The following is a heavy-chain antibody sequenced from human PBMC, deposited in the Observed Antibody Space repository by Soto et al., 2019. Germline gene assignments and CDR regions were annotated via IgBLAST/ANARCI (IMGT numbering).Heavy chain of an antibody. CDR2: ISAYNGNT. D-gene: IGHD3-22*01. CDR3: ARDAYYYDISGSRGGIPIYY. Sequence: QVQLVQSGAEVKKPGASVKVSCKASGYTVTSYGISWVRQAPGQGLEWLGWISAYNGNTNYAQKLQGRVTMTTDTSTSTAYMEWRSLRADDTSVYYCARDAYYYDISGSRGGIPIYYWGQGTLVTVSS. V-gene: IGHV1-18*01. CDR1: GYTVTSYG. J-gene: IGHJ4*02.